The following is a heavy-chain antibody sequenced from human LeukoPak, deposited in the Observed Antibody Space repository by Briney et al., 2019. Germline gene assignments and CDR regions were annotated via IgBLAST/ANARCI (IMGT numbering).Heavy chain of an antibody. J-gene: IGHJ1*01. Sequence: PGGSLRLSCAASGFTVSSYYMTWVRQAPGKGLEWVSVIYSGGSTYYADSVKGRVAISRDNSKNTVFLQINSVRAEDTAVYYCARGGGYYYDSSDYYREEYFQHWGQGSLVTVSS. V-gene: IGHV3-66*01. CDR1: GFTVSSYY. CDR2: IYSGGST. CDR3: ARGGGYYYDSSDYYREEYFQH. D-gene: IGHD3-22*01.